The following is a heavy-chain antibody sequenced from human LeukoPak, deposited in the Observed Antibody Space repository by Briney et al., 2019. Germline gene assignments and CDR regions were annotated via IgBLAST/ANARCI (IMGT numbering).Heavy chain of an antibody. Sequence: GGSLRLSCAASGFTFSGYPMHWVRQAPGKGLEYLSGISANGGSTYYANSVKGRFTISRVNSKNTLYLQMGSLRPEDMAVYYCARDGSNWDFDYWGQGTLVTVSS. CDR3: ARDGSNWDFDY. CDR1: GFTFSGYP. J-gene: IGHJ4*02. CDR2: ISANGGST. D-gene: IGHD6-13*01. V-gene: IGHV3-64*01.